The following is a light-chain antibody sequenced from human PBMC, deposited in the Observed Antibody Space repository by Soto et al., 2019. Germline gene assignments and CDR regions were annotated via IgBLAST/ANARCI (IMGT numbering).Light chain of an antibody. CDR3: QQYNDSLRYP. Sequence: DILLTQSPSTLSASVGDRVTITCRANQSISNWLAWYQQKPGTAPKLLIYGASTLESGVPSRFSGSRSGTEFTLTVSSLQPDDFATYYCQQYNDSLRYPFGQGTKVDIK. J-gene: IGKJ2*01. CDR1: QSISNW. CDR2: GAS. V-gene: IGKV1-5*03.